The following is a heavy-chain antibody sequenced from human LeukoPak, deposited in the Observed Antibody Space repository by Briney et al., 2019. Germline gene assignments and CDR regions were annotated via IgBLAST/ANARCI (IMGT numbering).Heavy chain of an antibody. CDR3: ARDHFTSHSLIDY. J-gene: IGHJ4*02. CDR2: INPSSGGT. V-gene: IGHV1-2*02. CDR1: GYTFTDYY. Sequence: EASVKVSCKASGYTFTDYYVHWVRQAPGQGLEWMGWINPSSGGTNYAQKFQGRVTVTRDTSISTAYMDLSRLRSDDTAVYYCARDHFTSHSLIDYWGQGTLVTVSS. D-gene: IGHD2-2*01.